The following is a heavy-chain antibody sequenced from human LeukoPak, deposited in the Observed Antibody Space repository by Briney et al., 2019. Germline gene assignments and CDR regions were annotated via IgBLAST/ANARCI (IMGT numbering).Heavy chain of an antibody. CDR1: GGSISSYY. Sequence: SETLSLTCTVSGGSISSYYWSWTRQPPGKGLEWIGYIYYSGSTNYNPSLKSRVTISVDTSKNQFSLKLSSVTAADTAVYYCAREGPRYCSGGSCYGAFDIWGQGTMVTVSS. CDR2: IYYSGST. V-gene: IGHV4-59*01. J-gene: IGHJ3*02. CDR3: AREGPRYCSGGSCYGAFDI. D-gene: IGHD2-15*01.